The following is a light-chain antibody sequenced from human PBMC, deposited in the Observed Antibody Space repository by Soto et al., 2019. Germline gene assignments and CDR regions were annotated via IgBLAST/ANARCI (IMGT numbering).Light chain of an antibody. CDR3: QQYYSYPAKT. Sequence: AIRMTQSPSSLSASTGDRVTITCRASQGISSYLAWYQQKPGKAPKLLIYAASTLQSGVPSRFSGSGSGTDFTLTISCLQSEDFANYYCQQYYSYPAKTFGQGTKVDIK. V-gene: IGKV1-8*01. J-gene: IGKJ1*01. CDR2: AAS. CDR1: QGISSY.